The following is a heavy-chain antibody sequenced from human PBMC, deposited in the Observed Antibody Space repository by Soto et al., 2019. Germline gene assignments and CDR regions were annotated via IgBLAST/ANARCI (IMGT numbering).Heavy chain of an antibody. CDR3: ASSGAVAGLVGSYYYYYMDV. V-gene: IGHV1-3*01. CDR1: GYTFTSYA. CDR2: INAGNGNT. D-gene: IGHD6-19*01. J-gene: IGHJ6*03. Sequence: QVQLVQSGAEVKKPGASVKVSCKASGYTFTSYAMHWVRQAPGQRLEWMGWINAGNGNTKYSQKFQGRVTITRDTSASTAYMELSSLRSEDTAVYYCASSGAVAGLVGSYYYYYMDVWGKGTTVTVSS.